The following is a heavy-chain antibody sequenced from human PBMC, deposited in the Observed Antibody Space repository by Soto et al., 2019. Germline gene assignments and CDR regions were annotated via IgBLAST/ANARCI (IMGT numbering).Heavy chain of an antibody. Sequence: GAPVKMYCTASGYSVTVCEMAVVRKANGQGHEWTGWITPNSGGTNYAQKVQGWVTMTRDTSISTAYMELSRLRSDDTAVYYCARGDPTDCSSTSCRSRHYYYYYYMDVWGKGTTVTVS. CDR2: ITPNSGGT. J-gene: IGHJ6*03. CDR3: ARGDPTDCSSTSCRSRHYYYYYYMDV. V-gene: IGHV1-2*04. D-gene: IGHD2-2*01. CDR1: GYSVTVCE.